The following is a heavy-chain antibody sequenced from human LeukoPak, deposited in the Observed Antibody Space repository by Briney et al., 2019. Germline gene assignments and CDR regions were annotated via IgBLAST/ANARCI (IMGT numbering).Heavy chain of an antibody. V-gene: IGHV4-4*07. J-gene: IGHJ4*02. CDR2: IYNSGNT. CDR1: GGSISTNY. D-gene: IGHD3-22*01. Sequence: SETLSLTCTVSGGSISTNYWSWIRQPAGKGLEWIGRIYNSGNTNYSPSLESRVTMSAGTSKNQFSLKLSSVTAADTAVHYCARGSFDGSGYYLFDYWGQGTLVTVSS. CDR3: ARGSFDGSGYYLFDY.